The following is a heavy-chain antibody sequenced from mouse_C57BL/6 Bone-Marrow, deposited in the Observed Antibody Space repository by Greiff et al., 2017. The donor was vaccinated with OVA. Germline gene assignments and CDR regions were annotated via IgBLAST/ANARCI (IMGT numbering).Heavy chain of an antibody. CDR1: GYSFTGYY. D-gene: IGHD3-1*01. V-gene: IGHV1-42*01. Sequence: VQLKQSGPELVKPGASVKISCKASGYSFTGYYMNWVKQSPEKSLEWIGEINPSTGGTTYNQKFKAKATLTVDKSSSTAYMQLKSLTSADSAVYYCERGGTSPFANGVQGTLVTVSA. CDR3: ERGGTSPFAN. J-gene: IGHJ3*01. CDR2: INPSTGGT.